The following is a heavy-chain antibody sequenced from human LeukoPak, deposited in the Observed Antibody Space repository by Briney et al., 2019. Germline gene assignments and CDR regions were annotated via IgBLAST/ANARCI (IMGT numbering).Heavy chain of an antibody. V-gene: IGHV1-2*06. Sequence: GASVNVSCKASGYTFTGYYMHWVRQAPGQGLEWMGRINPNSGGTNYAQKFQGRVTMTRDTSISTAYMELSRLRSDDTAVYYCARIHDYVWGSCRYFDYWGQGTLVTVSS. J-gene: IGHJ4*02. CDR3: ARIHDYVWGSCRYFDY. CDR2: INPNSGGT. D-gene: IGHD3-16*02. CDR1: GYTFTGYY.